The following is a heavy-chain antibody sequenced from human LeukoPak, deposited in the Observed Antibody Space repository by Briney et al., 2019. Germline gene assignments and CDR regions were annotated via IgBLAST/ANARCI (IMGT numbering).Heavy chain of an antibody. CDR1: GFTFSSYS. V-gene: IGHV3-23*01. CDR3: AKSSTPTRCRNLDY. Sequence: GGSLRLSCAASGFTFSSYSMNWVRQAPGKGLEWVSVISRGGDDIYYADSVKGRFTISRDNSKNTLYLQMNSLRAEDTAVYYCAKSSTPTRCRNLDYWGQGTLATVSS. CDR2: ISRGGDDI. J-gene: IGHJ4*02. D-gene: IGHD1-14*01.